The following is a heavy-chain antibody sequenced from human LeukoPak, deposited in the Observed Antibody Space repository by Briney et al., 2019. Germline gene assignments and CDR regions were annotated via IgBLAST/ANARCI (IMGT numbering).Heavy chain of an antibody. V-gene: IGHV3-30*01. CDR1: GFSFSSYA. Sequence: GGSLRLSCAASGFSFSSYAMHWVRQAPGKGLEWVAVISYDGSNKYYGDSVKGRFIISRDNGENTLYVQMNGLRAEDTALYYCAKGYDSSGYMGDYWGQGTLVTVSS. J-gene: IGHJ4*02. D-gene: IGHD3-22*01. CDR2: ISYDGSNK. CDR3: AKGYDSSGYMGDY.